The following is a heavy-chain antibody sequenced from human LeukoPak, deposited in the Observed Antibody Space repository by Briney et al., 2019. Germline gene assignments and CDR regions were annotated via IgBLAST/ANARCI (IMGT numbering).Heavy chain of an antibody. CDR3: ARQHPSGIAVADY. Sequence: PGGSLRLSCAASGFTFSSYAMHWVRQAPGKGLEWVAVISYDGSNKYYADSVKGRFTISRDNSENTLYLQMNSLRAEDTAVYYCARQHPSGIAVADYWGQGTLVTVSS. CDR2: ISYDGSNK. J-gene: IGHJ4*02. V-gene: IGHV3-30-3*01. D-gene: IGHD6-19*01. CDR1: GFTFSSYA.